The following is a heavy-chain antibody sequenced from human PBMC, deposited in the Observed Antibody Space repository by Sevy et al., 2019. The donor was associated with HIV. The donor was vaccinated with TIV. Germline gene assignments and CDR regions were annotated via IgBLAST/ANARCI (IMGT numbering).Heavy chain of an antibody. CDR3: AKDLESYSSSWPYCFDY. J-gene: IGHJ4*02. D-gene: IGHD6-13*01. V-gene: IGHV3-30*02. CDR1: GSIFSLYG. Sequence: QAGGSLRLSCGASGSIFSLYGMHWVRQAPGKGLEWVAFIRFDGSDKYYADSVKGRFTISRDNSKNTLYLQMNSLRPEDTALYYCAKDLESYSSSWPYCFDYWGQGTLVTVSS. CDR2: IRFDGSDK.